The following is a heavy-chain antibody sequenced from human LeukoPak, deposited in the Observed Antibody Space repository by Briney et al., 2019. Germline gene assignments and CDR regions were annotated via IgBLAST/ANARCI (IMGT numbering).Heavy chain of an antibody. CDR1: GFTFSSYA. V-gene: IGHV3-30*04. J-gene: IGHJ3*02. CDR3: ARRLGEHDAFDI. Sequence: WGSLKLSCEASGFTFSSYAMHWVRQAPGKGLEWMAVISYDGSNKYYADSVQGRFTISRDKSKNTLYLQMNSLRAEETAVYYCARRLGEHDAFDIWGQGTMVTVSS. D-gene: IGHD1/OR15-1a*01. CDR2: ISYDGSNK.